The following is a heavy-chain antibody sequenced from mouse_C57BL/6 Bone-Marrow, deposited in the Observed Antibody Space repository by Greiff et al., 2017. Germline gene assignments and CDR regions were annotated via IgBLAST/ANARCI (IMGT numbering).Heavy chain of an antibody. V-gene: IGHV1-81*01. D-gene: IGHD1-1*01. CDR1: GYTFTSYG. J-gene: IGHJ1*03. CDR3: ARTPHYYGSSYCWYFDV. Sequence: VKLQESGAELARPGASVKLSCKASGYTFTSYGISWVKQRTGQGLEWIGEIYPRSGNTYYNEKFKGKATLTADKSSSTAYMELRSLTSEDSAVYFCARTPHYYGSSYCWYFDVWGTGTTVTVSS. CDR2: IYPRSGNT.